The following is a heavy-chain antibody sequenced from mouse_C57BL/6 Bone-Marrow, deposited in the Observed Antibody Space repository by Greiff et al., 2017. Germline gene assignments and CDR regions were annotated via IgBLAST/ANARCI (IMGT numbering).Heavy chain of an antibody. CDR3: ARWELFDY. Sequence: VKLQQPGAELVKPGASVKLSCKASGYTSTSYWMHWVKQRPGQGLEWIGMIHPNSGSTNYNEKFKSKATLTVDKSSSTAYMQLSSLTSEDSAVYYCARWELFDYWGQGTTLTVSS. D-gene: IGHD4-1*01. CDR2: IHPNSGST. J-gene: IGHJ2*01. CDR1: GYTSTSYW. V-gene: IGHV1-64*01.